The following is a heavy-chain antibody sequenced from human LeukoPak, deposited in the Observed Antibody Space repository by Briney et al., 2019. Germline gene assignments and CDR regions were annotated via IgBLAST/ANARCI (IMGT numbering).Heavy chain of an antibody. D-gene: IGHD3-10*01. Sequence: PWGSLRLSCAASGFTFSSYAMSWVRQAPEKGLEWVSAISGGGGRTYYTDSVKGRFTISRDNSKNTLYLQLNSLIVEDTAVYYCAKEPDGSGSHYSHFDNWGQGTLVTVSS. J-gene: IGHJ4*02. CDR1: GFTFSSYA. CDR3: AKEPDGSGSHYSHFDN. V-gene: IGHV3-23*01. CDR2: ISGGGGRT.